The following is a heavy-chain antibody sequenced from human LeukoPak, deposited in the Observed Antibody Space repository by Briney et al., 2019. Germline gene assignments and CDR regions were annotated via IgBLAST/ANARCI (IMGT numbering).Heavy chain of an antibody. J-gene: IGHJ4*02. CDR2: INPNSGGT. CDR3: AREMRIEYDYGDYGMGFDY. V-gene: IGHV1-2*02. CDR1: GYTFTGYY. Sequence: ASVTVSYKASGYTFTGYYMHWVRQAPGQGLEWMGWINPNSGGTNYAQKFQGRVTMTRDTSISTAYMELSSLRSDDTAVYYCAREMRIEYDYGDYGMGFDYWGQGTLVTVSS. D-gene: IGHD4-17*01.